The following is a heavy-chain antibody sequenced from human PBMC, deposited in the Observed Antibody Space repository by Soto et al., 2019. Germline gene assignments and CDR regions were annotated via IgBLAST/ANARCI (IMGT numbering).Heavy chain of an antibody. V-gene: IGHV4-30-4*01. CDR2: IYYSGST. CDR3: AREGDRYYYDSSGYLDY. Sequence: SETLSLTFPVSCGSISSGDYYWSWIRQPPGKGLEWIGYIYYSGSTYYNPSLKSRVTISVDTSKNQFSLKLSSVTAADTAVYYCAREGDRYYYDSSGYLDYWGQGTLVTDSS. CDR1: CGSISSGDYY. J-gene: IGHJ4*02. D-gene: IGHD3-22*01.